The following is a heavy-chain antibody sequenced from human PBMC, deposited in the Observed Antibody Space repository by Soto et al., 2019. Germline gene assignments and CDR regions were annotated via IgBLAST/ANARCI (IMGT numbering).Heavy chain of an antibody. Sequence: SETLSLTCTVSGGSISSSSYYWGWIRQPPGKGLEWIGSIYYSGSTYYNPSLKSRVTISVDTSKNQFSLKLSSVTAADTAVYYCARHAAWYCSSTSCYLEPFDYWGQGTLVPSPQ. J-gene: IGHJ4*02. V-gene: IGHV4-39*01. CDR3: ARHAAWYCSSTSCYLEPFDY. CDR2: IYYSGST. D-gene: IGHD2-2*01. CDR1: GGSISSSSYY.